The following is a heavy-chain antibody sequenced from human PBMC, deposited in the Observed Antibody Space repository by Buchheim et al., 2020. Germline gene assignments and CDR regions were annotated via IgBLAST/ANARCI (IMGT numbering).Heavy chain of an antibody. CDR3: ARHGDDILTGFTWFTRGRWFDP. Sequence: QLQLQESGPGLVKPSETLSLTCTVSGGSISSSSYYWGWIRQPPGKGLEWIGSIYYSGSTYYNPSLKSRVTISVDTSKNQFSLKLSSVTAADTAVYYCARHGDDILTGFTWFTRGRWFDPWGQGTL. CDR1: GGSISSSSYY. V-gene: IGHV4-39*01. D-gene: IGHD3-9*01. J-gene: IGHJ5*02. CDR2: IYYSGST.